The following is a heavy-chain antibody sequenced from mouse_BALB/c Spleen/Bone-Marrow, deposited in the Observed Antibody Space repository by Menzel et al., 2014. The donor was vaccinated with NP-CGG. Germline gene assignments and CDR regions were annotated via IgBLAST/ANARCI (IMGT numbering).Heavy chain of an antibody. Sequence: VQRVESGPGLVAPSQSLSITCTVSGFSLTSYGVHWVRQPPGKGLEWLGVIWAGGGTNYNSALMSRLSISKDNSKSQVFLKMNSLQTDDTAMYYCARDRGPPYWGQGTLVTVSA. CDR3: ARDRGPPY. CDR1: GFSLTSYG. V-gene: IGHV2-9*02. CDR2: IWAGGGT. D-gene: IGHD3-1*01. J-gene: IGHJ3*01.